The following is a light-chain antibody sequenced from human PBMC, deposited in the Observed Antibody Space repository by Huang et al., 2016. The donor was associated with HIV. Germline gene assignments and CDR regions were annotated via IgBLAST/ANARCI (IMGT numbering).Light chain of an antibody. CDR3: QQSYSALGLT. CDR1: QSIGTY. Sequence: DIQMTQSPSSLSASVGDRATIACRASQSIGTYLNWYQQKRGKAPRLLIHVASSLQSGVPSRFSGSGSGTDFTLTISSLQPEDFATYYCQQSYSALGLTFGGGTKVEIK. J-gene: IGKJ4*01. V-gene: IGKV1-39*01. CDR2: VAS.